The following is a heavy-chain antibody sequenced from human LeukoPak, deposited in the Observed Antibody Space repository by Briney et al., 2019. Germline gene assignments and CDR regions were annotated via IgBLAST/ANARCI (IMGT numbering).Heavy chain of an antibody. D-gene: IGHD1-26*01. CDR2: ISGSSYT. J-gene: IGHJ4*02. CDR3: ARVLGGGASDY. V-gene: IGHV3-11*05. CDR1: GFTVSSNY. Sequence: GGSLRLSCAASGFTVSSNYMSWVRQAPGKGLEFVSYISGSSYTSYADSVKGRFTISRDNAEKSLDLQMNSLRAENTAMYYCARVLGGGASDYWGQGTLVSVSS.